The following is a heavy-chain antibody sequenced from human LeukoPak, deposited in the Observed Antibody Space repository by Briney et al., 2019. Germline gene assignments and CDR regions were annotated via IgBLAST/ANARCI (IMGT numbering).Heavy chain of an antibody. CDR3: ARHYYDTSGYYIFES. CDR2: IYYSGST. D-gene: IGHD3-22*01. Sequence: SETLSLTCTVSGGSISNYYWSWIRQPPGKGLEYIGHIYYSGSTDYNPSLKSQVTISEDTSKNQFSLKLSSVNAADTAVYYCARHYYDTSGYYIFESWGQGTLVTVAS. CDR1: GGSISNYY. V-gene: IGHV4-59*01. J-gene: IGHJ4*02.